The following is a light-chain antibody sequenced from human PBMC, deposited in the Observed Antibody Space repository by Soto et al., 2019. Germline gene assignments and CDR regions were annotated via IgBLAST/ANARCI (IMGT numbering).Light chain of an antibody. CDR2: GAS. J-gene: IGKJ1*01. Sequence: EIVLTQSPGTLSLSPGERATLSCRASQTVSSNYLAWYQQKPGQAPRLLIYGASSRATGIPARFSGSGYGTEFTLTVSSLQSDDFAVYYCQQYDEWPLTFGQGTKVDI. CDR3: QQYDEWPLT. CDR1: QTVSSN. V-gene: IGKV3-15*01.